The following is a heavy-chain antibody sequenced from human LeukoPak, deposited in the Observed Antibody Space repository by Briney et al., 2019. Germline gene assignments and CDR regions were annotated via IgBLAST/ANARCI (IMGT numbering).Heavy chain of an antibody. J-gene: IGHJ4*02. V-gene: IGHV3-30-3*01. D-gene: IGHD3-22*01. CDR1: GFTFSSYA. CDR3: AREGSSGFYPY. CDR2: ISYDGSEK. Sequence: GGSLRLSCAASGFTFSSYAMHWVRQAPGKGLEWVAVISYDGSEKHYADPVKGRFTISRDNSKNTLYLQMNSLRAEDTAVYYCAREGSSGFYPYWGQGILVTVSS.